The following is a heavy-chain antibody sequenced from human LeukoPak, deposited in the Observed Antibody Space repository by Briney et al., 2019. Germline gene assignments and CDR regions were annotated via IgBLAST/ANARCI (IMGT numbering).Heavy chain of an antibody. CDR1: GGSISSYY. Sequence: SETLSLTCTVSGGSISSYYWSWIRQPPGKGLEWIGYIYYSGSTNYNPSLKSRVTISVDTSKNQFSLKLSSVTAADTAVYYRAREVASYYGSSDAFDIWGQGTMVTVSS. CDR2: IYYSGST. D-gene: IGHD3-10*01. J-gene: IGHJ3*02. CDR3: AREVASYYGSSDAFDI. V-gene: IGHV4-59*01.